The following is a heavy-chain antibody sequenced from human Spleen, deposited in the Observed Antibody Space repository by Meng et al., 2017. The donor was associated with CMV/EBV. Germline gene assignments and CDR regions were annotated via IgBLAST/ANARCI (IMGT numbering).Heavy chain of an antibody. D-gene: IGHD3-22*01. J-gene: IGHJ6*02. Sequence: ASVKVSCKASGYTFTGYYMHWVRQAPGQGLEWMGWSNPNSGGTEYAQKFRGRVTMTRDTSITTAYMELSRLRSDDTALYYCARVYYDCSGYYSDHYYGMDVWGQGAKVTVSS. CDR3: ARVYYDCSGYYSDHYYGMDV. V-gene: IGHV1-2*02. CDR2: SNPNSGGT. CDR1: GYTFTGYY.